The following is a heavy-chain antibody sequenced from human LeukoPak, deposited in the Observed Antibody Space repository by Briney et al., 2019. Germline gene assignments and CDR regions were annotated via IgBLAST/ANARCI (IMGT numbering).Heavy chain of an antibody. J-gene: IGHJ4*02. CDR1: GFTFSSYD. CDR2: IDTAGDT. D-gene: IGHD2-2*01. CDR3: ARGASARQDY. Sequence: GGSLRLSCAASGFTFSSYDMHWVRQAPGKGLEWVSAIDTAGDTYYPGSVKGRFTISRENAKNPFYLQMNSLRAGDTAIYYCARGASARQDYWGRGILVTVSS. V-gene: IGHV3-13*01.